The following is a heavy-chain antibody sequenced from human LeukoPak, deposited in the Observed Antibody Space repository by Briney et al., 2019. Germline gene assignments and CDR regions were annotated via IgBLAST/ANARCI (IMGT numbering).Heavy chain of an antibody. V-gene: IGHV3-30-3*01. CDR1: GFTFSSYA. CDR3: ARVRTPFVVVPAAMPGY. Sequence: GGSLRHSCAASGFTFSSYAMHWVRQAPGKGLEWVAVISHDGSNKYYADSVKGRFTISRDNSKNTLYLQMNSLRAEDTAVYYCARVRTPFVVVPAAMPGYWGQGTLVTVSS. J-gene: IGHJ4*02. CDR2: ISHDGSNK. D-gene: IGHD2-2*01.